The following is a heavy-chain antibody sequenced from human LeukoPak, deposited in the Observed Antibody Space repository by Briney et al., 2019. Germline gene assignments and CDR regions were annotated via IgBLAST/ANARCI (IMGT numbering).Heavy chain of an antibody. CDR3: ARSDCSGGSCYSSF. V-gene: IGHV3-9*01. D-gene: IGHD2-15*01. CDR2: ISWNSGSI. J-gene: IGHJ4*02. CDR1: GFTFDDYA. Sequence: GGSLRLSCAASGFTFDDYAMHWVRQAPGKGLEWVSGISWNSGSIGYADSVKGRFTISRDNAKNSLYLQMNSLRAEDTALYYCARSDCSGGSCYSSFWGQGTLVTVSS.